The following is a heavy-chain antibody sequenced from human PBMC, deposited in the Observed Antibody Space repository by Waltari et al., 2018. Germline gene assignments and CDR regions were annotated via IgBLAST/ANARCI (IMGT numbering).Heavy chain of an antibody. CDR3: ASSSFCSSTTCYLGY. CDR1: GYTFSSYG. Sequence: QVRLVQSAAEVKKPGASVKVSCKASGYTFSSYGISWVRQAPGQGLEWMGWIGAYNGNTDYAQEFRGRVTLTTDRSTNTAYMELRSLRSDDTAFYYCASSSFCSSTTCYLGYWGQGTLVTVSS. J-gene: IGHJ4*02. V-gene: IGHV1-18*01. D-gene: IGHD2-2*01. CDR2: IGAYNGNT.